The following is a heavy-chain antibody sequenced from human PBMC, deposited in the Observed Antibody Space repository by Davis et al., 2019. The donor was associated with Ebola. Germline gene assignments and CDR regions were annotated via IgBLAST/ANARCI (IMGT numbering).Heavy chain of an antibody. CDR2: IKQDGSEK. D-gene: IGHD2-15*01. V-gene: IGHV3-7*03. J-gene: IGHJ4*02. CDR1: GFTFSDYW. CDR3: SGGGSGRDY. Sequence: GGSLRLSCVTSGFTFSDYWMSWVRQAPGKGLEWVANIKQDGSEKYYVDSVKGRFTISRDNAKNSLYLQMNSLRAEDTAVYYCSGGGSGRDYWGQGTLVTVSS.